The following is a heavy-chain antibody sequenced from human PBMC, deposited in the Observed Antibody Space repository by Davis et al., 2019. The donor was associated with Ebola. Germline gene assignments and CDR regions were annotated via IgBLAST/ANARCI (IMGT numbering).Heavy chain of an antibody. CDR3: ASSDGDEIVAPATV. CDR1: GGSFSGFF. D-gene: IGHD1-26*01. J-gene: IGHJ4*02. Sequence: MPGGSLRLSCDVAGGSFSGFFWSWIRQAPGKGLEWIGEINDHGSTNYNPSLKSRVTISIGTSKTKFFLELTSLTAADTAVYYCASSDGDEIVAPATVWGQGTLVTVSS. CDR2: INDHGST. V-gene: IGHV4-34*01.